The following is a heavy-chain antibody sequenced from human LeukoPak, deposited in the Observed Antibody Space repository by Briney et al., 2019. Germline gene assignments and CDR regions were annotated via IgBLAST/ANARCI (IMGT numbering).Heavy chain of an antibody. CDR2: IAYDGSVK. V-gene: IGHV3-30*18. J-gene: IGHJ4*02. D-gene: IGHD1-26*01. CDR1: GFPFSTFG. CDR3: AKDRTVVGATSFDY. Sequence: GRSLRLSCAAPGFPFSTFGMHWVRQVPGKGLEWVAAIAYDGSVKYYPDSLKGRLTISRDNSRNTLYLQMNSLRAEDTAVYYCAKDRTVVGATSFDYWGLGTLVTVSS.